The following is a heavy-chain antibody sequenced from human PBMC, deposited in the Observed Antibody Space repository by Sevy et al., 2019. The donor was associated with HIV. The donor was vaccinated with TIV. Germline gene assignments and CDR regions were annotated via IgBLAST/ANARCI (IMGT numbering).Heavy chain of an antibody. CDR3: ARESGSDWYLDY. D-gene: IGHD2-21*02. CDR1: GFIFSRYG. J-gene: IGHJ4*02. CDR2: IFNDGRTK. V-gene: IGHV3-33*01. Sequence: GGSLRLSCKASGFIFSRYGVHWVRQAPGKGLEWVASIFNDGRTKYYGDSVKGRFTISRDDSKNTLYLQMDSLRAEDTALYYCARESGSDWYLDYWGQGTLVTVSS.